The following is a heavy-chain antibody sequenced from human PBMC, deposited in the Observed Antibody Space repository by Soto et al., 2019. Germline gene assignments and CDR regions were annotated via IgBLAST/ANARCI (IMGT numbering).Heavy chain of an antibody. J-gene: IGHJ4*02. V-gene: IGHV3-48*02. CDR1: GFTFSSYS. Sequence: EVQLVESGGGLVQPGGSLRLYCAASGFTFSSYSMNWVRQAPGKGLEWVSYISSSSSTIYYADSVKGRFTISRDNAKNSLYLQMNSLRDEDTAVYYCARVFYSVAGTGGLDYWGQGTLVTVSS. D-gene: IGHD6-19*01. CDR2: ISSSSSTI. CDR3: ARVFYSVAGTGGLDY.